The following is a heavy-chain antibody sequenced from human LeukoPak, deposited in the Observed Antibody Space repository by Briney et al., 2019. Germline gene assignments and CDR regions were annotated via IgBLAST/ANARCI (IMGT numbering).Heavy chain of an antibody. CDR3: ARGRKGYSGYDSVYGY. J-gene: IGHJ4*02. D-gene: IGHD5-12*01. V-gene: IGHV3-30*04. Sequence: SLRLSCAASGFTFSSYAMHWVRQAPGKGLEWVAVISYDVSNKYYADSVKGRFTISRDNSKNTLYLQMNSLRAEDTAVYCCARGRKGYSGYDSVYGYWGQGTLVTVSS. CDR2: ISYDVSNK. CDR1: GFTFSSYA.